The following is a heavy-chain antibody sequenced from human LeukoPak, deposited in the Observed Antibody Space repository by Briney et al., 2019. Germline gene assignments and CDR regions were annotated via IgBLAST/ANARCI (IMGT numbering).Heavy chain of an antibody. D-gene: IGHD2-15*01. CDR2: IYYSEST. V-gene: IGHV4-31*03. CDR3: ARGDSDHYFDY. Sequence: PSETLSLTCTVSGGSISSGAYYWSWIRQHPGKGLEWIGYIYYSESTYYNPSLPGRVTISVDTSKNQFSLRLSSVTAADPAVYYCARGDSDHYFDYWGQGTLATVSS. J-gene: IGHJ4*02. CDR1: GGSISSGAYY.